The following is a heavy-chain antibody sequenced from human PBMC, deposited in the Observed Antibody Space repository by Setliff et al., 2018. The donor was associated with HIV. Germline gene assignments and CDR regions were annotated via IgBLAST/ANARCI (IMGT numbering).Heavy chain of an antibody. Sequence: GGSLRLSCAASGLTFSGTWMAWVRQAPGKGPEWVANIKQGGSEKHYMDSVKGRFTISRDNADRSIYLQMNSLRVEDTAVYYCARVREGYESSGFYVYYYYYMDLWGKGTTVTVSS. CDR2: IKQGGSEK. CDR1: GLTFSGTW. D-gene: IGHD6-19*01. CDR3: ARVREGYESSGFYVYYYYYMDL. J-gene: IGHJ6*03. V-gene: IGHV3-7*01.